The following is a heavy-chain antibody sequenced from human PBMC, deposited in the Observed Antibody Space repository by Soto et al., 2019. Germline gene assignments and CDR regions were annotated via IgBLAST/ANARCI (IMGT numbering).Heavy chain of an antibody. V-gene: IGHV1-69*01. CDR1: GGTFSSYA. Sequence: QVQLVQSGAEVKKPGSSVKVSCKASGGTFSSYAISWVRQAPGQGLEWMGGIIPIFGTGNDAQKFQGRVKFTADESTSTAYVELSSLISEDTAVYYCERIRADDYGDAFDIWGQGTMVTVSS. J-gene: IGHJ3*02. CDR3: ERIRADDYGDAFDI. D-gene: IGHD4-17*01. CDR2: IIPIFGTG.